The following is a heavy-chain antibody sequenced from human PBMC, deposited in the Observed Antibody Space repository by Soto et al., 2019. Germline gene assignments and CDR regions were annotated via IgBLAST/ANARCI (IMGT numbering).Heavy chain of an antibody. CDR3: ARALGDYGDC. CDR1: GFTFSSYA. J-gene: IGHJ4*02. Sequence: GGSLRLSCAASGFTFSSYAMHWVRQAPGKGLEWVAVISYDGSNKYYADSVKGRFTISRDNSKNTLYLQMNSLRVEDTAVHYCARALGDYGDCWGQGTLVTVSS. V-gene: IGHV3-30-3*01. D-gene: IGHD4-17*01. CDR2: ISYDGSNK.